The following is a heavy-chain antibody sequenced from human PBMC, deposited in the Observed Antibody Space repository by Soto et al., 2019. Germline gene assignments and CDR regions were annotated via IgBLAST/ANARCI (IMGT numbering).Heavy chain of an antibody. CDR3: ARDREGEIDY. Sequence: QVQLVQSGAEVKKPGSSVKVSCKASGGTFSSYTISWVRQAPGQGPEWMGRIIPILGIANYAQKFQGRVTITADKSTSTAYMELSSLRSEDTAVYYCARDREGEIDYWGQGTLVTVSS. V-gene: IGHV1-69*08. J-gene: IGHJ4*02. CDR1: GGTFSSYT. CDR2: IIPILGIA.